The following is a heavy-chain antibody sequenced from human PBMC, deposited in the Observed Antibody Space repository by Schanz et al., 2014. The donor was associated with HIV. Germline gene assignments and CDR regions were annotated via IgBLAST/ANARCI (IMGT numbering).Heavy chain of an antibody. Sequence: EVQLVESGGGLVQPGRSLRLSCAASGFTFDDFAMHWVRQAPGKGLEWVSSISWNSGIIGYADSVKGRFTISRDNAKNSLYLQMHSLRAEDTALYYCACECDYGGNSCFDYWGQGTLVTVSS. CDR1: GFTFDDFA. CDR2: ISWNSGII. J-gene: IGHJ4*02. D-gene: IGHD4-17*01. CDR3: ACECDYGGNSCFDY. V-gene: IGHV3-9*01.